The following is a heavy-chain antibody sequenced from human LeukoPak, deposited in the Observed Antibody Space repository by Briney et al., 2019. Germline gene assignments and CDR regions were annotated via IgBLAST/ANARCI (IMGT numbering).Heavy chain of an antibody. D-gene: IGHD3-3*01. J-gene: IGHJ6*03. CDR3: ARGFAYDFWSGYLIPYYYYYMDV. Sequence: GASVKVSCKASGYTFTSYYMHWVRQAPGQGLEWMGIINPSGGSTSYAQKFQGRVTMTRDMSTSTVYMELSSLRSEDTAVYYCARGFAYDFWSGYLIPYYYYYMDVWGKGTTVTVSS. V-gene: IGHV1-46*01. CDR2: INPSGGST. CDR1: GYTFTSYY.